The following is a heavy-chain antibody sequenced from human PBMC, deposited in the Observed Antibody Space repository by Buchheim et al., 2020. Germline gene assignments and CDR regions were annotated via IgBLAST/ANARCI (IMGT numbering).Heavy chain of an antibody. J-gene: IGHJ6*02. CDR3: AKGADLVIGTTPLYYAMDV. CDR1: GFIFSSYG. CDR2: IAYDGSNK. Sequence: QVQLVESGGGVVQPGRSLRLSCAASGFIFSSYGMHWVCQAPGKGLEWVAIIAYDGSNKYYADSVKGRFTISRDNSKNTLDLQMNSLRAEDTAVYYCAKGADLVIGTTPLYYAMDVWGQGTT. D-gene: IGHD2/OR15-2a*01. V-gene: IGHV3-30*18.